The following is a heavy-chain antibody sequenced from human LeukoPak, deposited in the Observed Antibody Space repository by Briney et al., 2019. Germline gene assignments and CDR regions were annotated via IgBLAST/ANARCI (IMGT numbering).Heavy chain of an antibody. Sequence: PGGSLRLSCAASGFTFSTYPMNWARQAPGKGLEWVSSISSGSGYIYYADSVKGRFTISRDNSKNTLYLQMNSLRAEDTAVYYCAKDHDYYASGPIWGQGTMVTVSS. CDR1: GFTFSTYP. CDR3: AKDHDYYASGPI. V-gene: IGHV3-21*04. CDR2: ISSGSGYI. D-gene: IGHD3-10*01. J-gene: IGHJ3*02.